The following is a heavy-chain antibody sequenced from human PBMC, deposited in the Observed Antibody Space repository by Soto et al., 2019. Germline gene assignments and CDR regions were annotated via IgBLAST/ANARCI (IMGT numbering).Heavy chain of an antibody. J-gene: IGHJ6*03. V-gene: IGHV3-21*01. D-gene: IGHD3-16*02. CDR2: ISSSSSYI. Sequence: PGGSLRLSCAASGFTFSSYSMNWVRQAPGKGLEWVSSISSSSSYIYYADSVKGRFTISRDNAKNSLYLQMNSLRAEDTAVYYCARVLVWGSYREYYYYMDVWGKGTTVTVSS. CDR1: GFTFSSYS. CDR3: ARVLVWGSYREYYYYMDV.